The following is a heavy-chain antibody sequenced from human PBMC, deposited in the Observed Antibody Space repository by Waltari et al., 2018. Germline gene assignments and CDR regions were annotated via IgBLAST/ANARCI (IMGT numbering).Heavy chain of an antibody. Sequence: EVQLVESGGGLVRPGGSLRLSCVASGFNFSSFTMNWVRQAPGKGREWVSSISSSSTYIYAADSVKGRFTIARDNAKNSLFLQMNSLRAQDTAVYYCARDGKMTTVTSIDYWGQGTLVTVSS. V-gene: IGHV3-21*01. J-gene: IGHJ4*02. CDR3: ARDGKMTTVTSIDY. D-gene: IGHD4-17*01. CDR1: GFNFSSFT. CDR2: ISSSSTYI.